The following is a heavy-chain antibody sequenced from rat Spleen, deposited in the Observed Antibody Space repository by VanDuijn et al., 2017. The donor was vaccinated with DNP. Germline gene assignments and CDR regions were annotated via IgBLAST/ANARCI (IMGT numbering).Heavy chain of an antibody. J-gene: IGHJ4*01. CDR1: GFTFSHYY. CDR3: ARHMDTGPYYAMDV. Sequence: EVQLVESGEHLVQPGGSMKLSCAASGFTFSHYYMAWVRQAPTTGLEWVASISTGRGTTYYRDSVKGRLTISRDNAKSMLYLQVDSLRPEDPATYYCARHMDTGPYYAMDVWGRGISVTVSS. V-gene: IGHV5-25*01. CDR2: ISTGRGTT. D-gene: IGHD4-1*01.